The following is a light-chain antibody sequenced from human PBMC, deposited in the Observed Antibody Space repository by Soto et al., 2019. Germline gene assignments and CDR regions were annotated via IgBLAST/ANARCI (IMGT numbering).Light chain of an antibody. V-gene: IGKV2D-29*01. CDR3: MRSVQPPIT. Sequence: DLVLTQTPLSLSVTPGQPASISCDSSQTNLHSDGNTYLYWYLQKAGQPPQLLIYEVSKRFSGVPDRFSGSGSGTDFTLKISRVEAEDVGVYYCMRSVQPPITFGQGTRLEI. CDR2: EVS. J-gene: IGKJ5*01. CDR1: QTNLHSDGNTY.